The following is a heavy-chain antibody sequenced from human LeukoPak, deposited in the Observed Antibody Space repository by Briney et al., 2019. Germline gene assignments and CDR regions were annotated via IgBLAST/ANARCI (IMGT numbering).Heavy chain of an antibody. CDR3: AKALLGMIRGGPYYFDY. D-gene: IGHD3-10*01. CDR1: GFTFSNDA. J-gene: IGHJ4*02. CDR2: ISGSYDST. Sequence: GGSLRLSCAASGFTFSNDAMTWVRQAPGKGLEWVTAISGSYDSTYYADSVKGRFTISRDNSKNTLYLQMKSLRAEDTAVYYCAKALLGMIRGGPYYFDYWGQGTLVTVSS. V-gene: IGHV3-23*01.